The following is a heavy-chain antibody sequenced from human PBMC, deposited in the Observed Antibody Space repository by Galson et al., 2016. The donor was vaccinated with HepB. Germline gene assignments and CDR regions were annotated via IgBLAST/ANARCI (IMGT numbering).Heavy chain of an antibody. J-gene: IGHJ4*02. V-gene: IGHV3-21*01. D-gene: IGHD3-10*01. Sequence: SLRLSCAASGFTFRTYNMNWVRQAPGKGLEWVSSISSGSSYIYYADSVKGRFTISRDNARNSLYLQMNSLRADDTAVYYCVRDLLGELLSEVDYWGQGTLVTVSS. CDR1: GFTFRTYN. CDR2: ISSGSSYI. CDR3: VRDLLGELLSEVDY.